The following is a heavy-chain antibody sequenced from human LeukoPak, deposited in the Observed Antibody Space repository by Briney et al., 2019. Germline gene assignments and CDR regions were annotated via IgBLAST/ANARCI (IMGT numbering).Heavy chain of an antibody. Sequence: SETLSLTCSVSGDSITRGSYYWAWIRQPPGKGLEWIASLSYSGSNYYNPSLKSRVTISVDTSKNHLSLELTPVTATDTAMYYCARQQQYQVDYWGQGTLVTVSS. CDR1: GDSITRGSYY. V-gene: IGHV4-39*01. CDR2: LSYSGSN. D-gene: IGHD1-1*01. J-gene: IGHJ4*02. CDR3: ARQQQYQVDY.